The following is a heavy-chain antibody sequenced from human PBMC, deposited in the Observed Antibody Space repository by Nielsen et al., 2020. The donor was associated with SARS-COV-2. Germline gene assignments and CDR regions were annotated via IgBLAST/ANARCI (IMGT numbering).Heavy chain of an antibody. Sequence: GGSLRLSCAASGFTFDDYAMHWVRQAPGKGLEWVSGISWNSGSIGYADSVKGRFTISRDNAKNSLYLQMNSLRAEDTALYYCATGGIVGATTDYYGMDVWGQGTTVTVSS. CDR1: GFTFDDYA. CDR2: ISWNSGSI. J-gene: IGHJ6*02. V-gene: IGHV3-9*01. D-gene: IGHD1-26*01. CDR3: ATGGIVGATTDYYGMDV.